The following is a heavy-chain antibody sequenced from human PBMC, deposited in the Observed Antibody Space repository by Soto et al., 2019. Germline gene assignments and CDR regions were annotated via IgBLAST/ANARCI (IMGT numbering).Heavy chain of an antibody. V-gene: IGHV3-30*18. CDR1: GFTFSSYG. Sequence: PGGSLRLSCAPSGFTFSSYGMHVVRQAPGKGLEWVAVISYDGSNKYYADSVKGRFTISRDNSKNTLYLQMNSLRAEDTAVYYCAKDVSWYVKAFDIWGQGTMVTVSS. D-gene: IGHD6-13*01. CDR2: ISYDGSNK. CDR3: AKDVSWYVKAFDI. J-gene: IGHJ3*02.